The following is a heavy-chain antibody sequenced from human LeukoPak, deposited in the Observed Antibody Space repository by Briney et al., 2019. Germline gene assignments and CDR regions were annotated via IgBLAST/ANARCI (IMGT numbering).Heavy chain of an antibody. Sequence: GASVKVSCRASGYTFTSYAMHWVRQAPGQRLEWMGWINAGNGNTKYSQKFQGRVTITRDSSASTAYMELSSLRSEDTAVYYCARDGYGDYYYGMDVWGQGTTVTVSS. V-gene: IGHV1-3*01. D-gene: IGHD4-17*01. CDR1: GYTFTSYA. CDR2: INAGNGNT. J-gene: IGHJ6*02. CDR3: ARDGYGDYYYGMDV.